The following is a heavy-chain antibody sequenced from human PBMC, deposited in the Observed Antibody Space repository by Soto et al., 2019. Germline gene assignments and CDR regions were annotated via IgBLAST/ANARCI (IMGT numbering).Heavy chain of an antibody. CDR2: IWYNGNNE. Sequence: PGGSLRLSCAASGFTFSSYGMHWVRQAPGDGLEWVAVIWYNGNNEYYADSVKGRFTVSRDNSKNTLYLQMNSLRAEDTAVYYCARGRTPGYSSSWLLDYWGQGTLVTVSS. CDR3: ARGRTPGYSSSWLLDY. CDR1: GFTFSSYG. D-gene: IGHD6-13*01. V-gene: IGHV3-33*01. J-gene: IGHJ4*02.